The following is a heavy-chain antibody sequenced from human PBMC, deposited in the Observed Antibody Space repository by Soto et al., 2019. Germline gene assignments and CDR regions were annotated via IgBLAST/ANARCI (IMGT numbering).Heavy chain of an antibody. Sequence: KPSETLSLTCTVSGGSISSSSYYWGWIRQPPGKGLEWIGSIYYSGSTYYNPSLKSRVTISVDTSKNQFSLKLSSVTAADTAVYYCARHIPSYYDRLDVDGLNFDYWGQGTLVTVSS. CDR3: ARHIPSYYDRLDVDGLNFDY. V-gene: IGHV4-39*01. CDR2: IYYSGST. D-gene: IGHD3-22*01. J-gene: IGHJ4*02. CDR1: GGSISSSSYY.